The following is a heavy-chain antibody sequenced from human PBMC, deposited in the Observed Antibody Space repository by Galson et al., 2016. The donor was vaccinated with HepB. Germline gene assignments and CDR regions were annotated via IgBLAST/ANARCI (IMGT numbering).Heavy chain of an antibody. Sequence: RLSCAASGFTFSSYGMHWVRQAPGKGLEWVAAISNDGSKTFYADSVKGRFTITRDSSKNTLYLSMNSLRVEDTAVYYCARGETIVTTFDYWGQGSLVTVSS. CDR1: GFTFSSYG. J-gene: IGHJ4*02. CDR3: ARGETIVTTFDY. CDR2: ISNDGSKT. V-gene: IGHV3-30*03. D-gene: IGHD4-17*01.